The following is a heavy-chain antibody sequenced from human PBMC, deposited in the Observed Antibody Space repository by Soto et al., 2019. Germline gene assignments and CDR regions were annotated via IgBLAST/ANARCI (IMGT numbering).Heavy chain of an antibody. J-gene: IGHJ1*01. CDR3: AKDGDFGEDGPAEYFEP. CDR2: TTGSGANK. V-gene: IGHV3-23*01. Sequence: EVNLLESGGGVVQPGESLRLSCVGSGFTFKNYAMTWVRQAPGKGLEWVSGTTGSGANKHYADSVRGRFTISRDNPKKTLYLEMKSLRVEDTAVYYCAKDGDFGEDGPAEYFEPWGQGTLVTVSS. CDR1: GFTFKNYA. D-gene: IGHD4-17*01.